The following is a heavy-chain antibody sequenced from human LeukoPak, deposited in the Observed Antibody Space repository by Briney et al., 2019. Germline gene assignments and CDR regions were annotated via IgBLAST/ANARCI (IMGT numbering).Heavy chain of an antibody. J-gene: IGHJ6*02. CDR3: ARYCSGGTCKLGYYYYGMDV. CDR1: GFTFRSYR. CDR2: IMQGESER. D-gene: IGHD2-15*01. Sequence: GGSLGLSCAASGFTFRSYRMNWVRQAPGKGLEWVASIMQGESERYYVDSVNGRFTISRDNAKNSLYLQMNSLRAEDTAVYYCARYCSGGTCKLGYYYYGMDVWGQGTTVTVSS. V-gene: IGHV3-7*04.